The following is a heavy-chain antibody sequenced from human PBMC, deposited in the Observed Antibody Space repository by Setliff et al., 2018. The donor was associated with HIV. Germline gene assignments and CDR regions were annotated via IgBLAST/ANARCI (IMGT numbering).Heavy chain of an antibody. CDR3: ARVFQATDTFDI. CDR2: TYHSGTT. Sequence: ASETLSLTCTVSGGSFTSRSYYWGWIRQPPGKGLEWIGSTYHSGTTYYNPSLKSRVTISVDTSENQFSLKLSSVTAADTAVYYCARVFQATDTFDIWGQGTMVTVSS. J-gene: IGHJ3*02. V-gene: IGHV4-39*07. D-gene: IGHD3-3*01. CDR1: GGSFTSRSYY.